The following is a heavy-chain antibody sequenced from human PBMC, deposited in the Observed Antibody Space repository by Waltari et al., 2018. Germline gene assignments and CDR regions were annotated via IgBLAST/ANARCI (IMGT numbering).Heavy chain of an antibody. Sequence: QLQLQESGPGLVKPSGPLSLSCAVSGESVRSHSVWNWVRQSPQRRLEWIAQVYGSGRTNYHPSFASRVPVSIDPSNNLFSLKMTSATAADTDGYYCARDRGRGLYLDTWGPGTLVAVS. CDR2: VYGSGRT. CDR1: GESVRSHSV. J-gene: IGHJ5*02. CDR3: ARDRGRGLYLDT. V-gene: IGHV4-4*02. D-gene: IGHD2-15*01.